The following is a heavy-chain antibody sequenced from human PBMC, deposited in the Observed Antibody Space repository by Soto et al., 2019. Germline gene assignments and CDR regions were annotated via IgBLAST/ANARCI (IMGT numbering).Heavy chain of an antibody. Sequence: SEILSRTSADSGRTFGGYYWRWVRQAPRKGLEWIGEINHSGSTNYNPSLKSRVTISVDTSKNQFSLKLSSVTAADTAVYYCARARVVVAAEFDYWGQGTLVTISS. J-gene: IGHJ4*02. D-gene: IGHD2-15*01. CDR2: INHSGST. V-gene: IGHV4-34*01. CDR3: ARARVVVAAEFDY. CDR1: GRTFGGYY.